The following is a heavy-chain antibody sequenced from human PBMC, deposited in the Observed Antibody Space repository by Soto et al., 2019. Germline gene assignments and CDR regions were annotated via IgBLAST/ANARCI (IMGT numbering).Heavy chain of an antibody. CDR2: ISAYNGNT. CDR1: GYTFTSYG. CDR3: ARDGARGENYYYYGMDV. D-gene: IGHD3-16*01. Sequence: QVQLVQSGAEVKKPGASVKVSCKASGYTFTSYGISWVRQAPGQGLEWMGWISAYNGNTNYAQKLQDRVTMTTDTSTSTAYMELRSLRSDDTAVYYCARDGARGENYYYYGMDVWGQGTTVTVSS. J-gene: IGHJ6*02. V-gene: IGHV1-18*01.